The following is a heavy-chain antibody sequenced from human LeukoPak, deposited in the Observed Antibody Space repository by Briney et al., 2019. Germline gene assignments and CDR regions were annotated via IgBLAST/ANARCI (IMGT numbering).Heavy chain of an antibody. CDR2: INYGGST. J-gene: IGHJ4*02. V-gene: IGHV4-34*01. Sequence: SETLSLTCAVYGGSFSDPYWNWIRQSPRKGLEWIGEINYGGSTNYNPSLKSRVTISVDTSKNQFSLKLSSVTAADTAVYYCARALGPNDYVWGSYRSYYFDYWGQGTLVTVSS. CDR3: ARALGPNDYVWGSYRSYYFDY. CDR1: GGSFSDPY. D-gene: IGHD3-16*02.